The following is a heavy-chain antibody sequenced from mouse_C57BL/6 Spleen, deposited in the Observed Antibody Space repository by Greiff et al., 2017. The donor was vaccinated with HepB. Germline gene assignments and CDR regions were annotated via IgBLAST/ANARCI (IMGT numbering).Heavy chain of an antibody. J-gene: IGHJ4*01. D-gene: IGHD2-12*01. Sequence: EVQVVESGGGLVKPGGSLKLSCAASGFTFSSYTMSWVRQTPEKRLEWVATISGGGGNTYYPDSVKGRFTISRDNAKNTLYLQMSSLRSEDTALYYCARQKGELEDYAMDYWGQGTSVTVSS. CDR2: ISGGGGNT. CDR3: ARQKGELEDYAMDY. CDR1: GFTFSSYT. V-gene: IGHV5-9*01.